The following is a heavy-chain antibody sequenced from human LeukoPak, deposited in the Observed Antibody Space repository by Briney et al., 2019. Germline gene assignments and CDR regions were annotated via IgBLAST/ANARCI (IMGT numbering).Heavy chain of an antibody. CDR2: ISGSGGST. CDR3: AKDLWQWGEMATILGY. CDR1: GFTFSSYA. J-gene: IGHJ4*02. D-gene: IGHD5-24*01. V-gene: IGHV3-23*01. Sequence: GGSLRLSCAASGFTFSSYAMSWVRQAPGKGLEWVSAISGSGGSTYYADSVKGRFTISRDNSKNTLYLQMNSLRAEDTAVYYCAKDLWQWGEMATILGYWGQGTLVTISS.